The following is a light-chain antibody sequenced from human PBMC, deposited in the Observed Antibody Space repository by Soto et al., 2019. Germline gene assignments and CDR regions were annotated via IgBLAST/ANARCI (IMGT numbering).Light chain of an antibody. Sequence: DIVMTRSPDSLAVSLGERATINCKSSQSVLYSSNNKNYLVWYQQKPGQPPKLLIYWASTRESGVPDRFSGSGSGTDFTLTISSLQAEDVAVYYCQQYYSIPFTFGPGTKVDIK. CDR2: WAS. J-gene: IGKJ3*01. CDR1: QSVLYSSNNKNY. CDR3: QQYYSIPFT. V-gene: IGKV4-1*01.